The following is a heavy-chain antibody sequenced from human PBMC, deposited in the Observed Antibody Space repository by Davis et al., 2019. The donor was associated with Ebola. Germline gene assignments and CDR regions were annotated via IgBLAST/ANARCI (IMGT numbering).Heavy chain of an antibody. CDR3: ARDLGFTSNFYGMDV. D-gene: IGHD3-16*01. CDR2: ISYDGSNK. Sequence: GGSLRLSCAASGLSFRSYGMHWVRQAPGKGLEWVAVISYDGSNKYYADSVKGRFTISRDNSKNTLYLQMNSLRAEDTAVYYCARDLGFTSNFYGMDVWGKGTTVTVSS. CDR1: GLSFRSYG. V-gene: IGHV3-30*03. J-gene: IGHJ6*04.